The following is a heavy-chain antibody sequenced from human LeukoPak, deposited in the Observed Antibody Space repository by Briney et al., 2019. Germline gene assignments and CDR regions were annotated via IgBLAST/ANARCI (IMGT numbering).Heavy chain of an antibody. J-gene: IGHJ5*02. CDR2: INHSGST. Sequence: PSETLSLTCAVYGGSFSGYYWSWIRQPPGKGLEWIGEINHSGSTNYNPSLKSRVTISVDTSKNQFSLKLSSVTAADTAVYYGARGQSRMATTVPWGQGTLVTVSS. CDR1: GGSFSGYY. CDR3: ARGQSRMATTVP. D-gene: IGHD5-24*01. V-gene: IGHV4-34*01.